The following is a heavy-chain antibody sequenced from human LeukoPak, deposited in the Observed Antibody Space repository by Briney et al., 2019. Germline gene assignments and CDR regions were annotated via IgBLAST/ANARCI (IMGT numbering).Heavy chain of an antibody. D-gene: IGHD5-24*01. CDR3: ARRDGYDFDY. CDR1: GFTFSSFD. Sequence: GGSLRLSCAASGFTFSSFDMTWVRQAPGKGLEWVSTISVSATNTYYADSVKGRFTISRDNSKNILYLQMNSLSAEDTAVYYCARRDGYDFDYWGQGTLVTVSS. J-gene: IGHJ4*02. V-gene: IGHV3-23*01. CDR2: ISVSATNT.